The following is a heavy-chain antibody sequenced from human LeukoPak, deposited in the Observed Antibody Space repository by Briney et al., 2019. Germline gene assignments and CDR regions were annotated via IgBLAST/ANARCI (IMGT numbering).Heavy chain of an antibody. CDR1: GYTFTGYY. V-gene: IGHV1-2*02. J-gene: IGHJ4*02. CDR2: INPNSGGT. Sequence: ASVKVSCKASGYTFTGYYMHWVRQAPGQGLEWMGWINPNSGGTNYAQKFQGRVTMTRDTSISTAYMELSRLRSDDTAVYYCAGGEPYYYDSSGYQIDYWGQGTLVTVSS. CDR3: AGGEPYYYDSSGYQIDY. D-gene: IGHD3-22*01.